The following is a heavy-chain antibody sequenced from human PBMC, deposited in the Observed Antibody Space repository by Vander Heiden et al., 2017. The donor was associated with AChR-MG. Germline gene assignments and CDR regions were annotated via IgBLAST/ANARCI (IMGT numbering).Heavy chain of an antibody. V-gene: IGHV5-51*01. J-gene: IGHJ4*02. CDR3: ARRDSFGRGFDF. CDR2: IYPDDSDT. CDR1: GYSFTTYW. Sequence: EVQLVQSGAEVKKSGDSLKISCKASGYSFTTYWIAWVRQMPGKGLEWMGIIYPDDSDTRYSPSFQGQVTISADKSINTASLQWSSLRASDTAIYYCARRDSFGRGFDFWGQGTLVTVSS. D-gene: IGHD5-18*01.